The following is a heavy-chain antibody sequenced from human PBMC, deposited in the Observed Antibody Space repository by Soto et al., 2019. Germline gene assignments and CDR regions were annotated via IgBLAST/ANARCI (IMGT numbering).Heavy chain of an antibody. CDR3: ARRGIIVGAPLDAFAS. D-gene: IGHD1-26*01. CDR2: IYPGDSDT. V-gene: IGHV5-51*01. Sequence: GASLKISCKGSGYSFTSYWIGWVRQMPGKGLEWMGIIYPGDSDTRYSPSFQGQVTISADKSISTAYLQWSSLKASDTAMYYCARRGIIVGAPLDAFASWGQGTMVTV. CDR1: GYSFTSYW. J-gene: IGHJ3*02.